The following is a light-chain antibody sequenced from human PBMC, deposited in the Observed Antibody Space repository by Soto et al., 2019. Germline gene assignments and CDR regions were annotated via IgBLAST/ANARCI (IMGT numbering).Light chain of an antibody. CDR2: AAS. J-gene: IGKJ2*01. CDR3: QQSYSIPYT. CDR1: QSISSY. Sequence: DIQMTQSPSSLSASVGDRVTITCRASQSISSYLNWYQQKPGKAPKLLIYAASSLQSGVPSRFSGSGSGTDFTLTISSLQPEDVATYYCQQSYSIPYTFDQGTKLEIK. V-gene: IGKV1-39*01.